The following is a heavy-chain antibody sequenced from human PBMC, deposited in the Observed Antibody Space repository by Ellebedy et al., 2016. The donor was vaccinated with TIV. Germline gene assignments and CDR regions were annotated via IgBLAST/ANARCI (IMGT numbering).Heavy chain of an antibody. V-gene: IGHV4-38-2*02. CDR2: IYHSGST. J-gene: IGHJ4*02. CDR1: GYSISSGYY. D-gene: IGHD3-10*01. CDR3: ATERDKGSGKYSLGDY. Sequence: SETLSLXXTVSGYSISSGYYWGWIRQPPGKGLEWIGSIYHSGSTYYNPSLKSRVTISVDTSKNQFSLKLSSVAAADTAVYYCATERDKGSGKYSLGDYWGQGTLVTVSS.